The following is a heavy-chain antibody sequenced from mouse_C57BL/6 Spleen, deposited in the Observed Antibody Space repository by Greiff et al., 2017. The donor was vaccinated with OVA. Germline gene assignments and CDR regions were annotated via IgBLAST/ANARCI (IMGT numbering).Heavy chain of an antibody. V-gene: IGHV1-82*01. J-gene: IGHJ4*01. CDR1: GYAFSSSW. Sequence: QVQLQQSGPELVKPGASVKISCKASGYAFSSSWMNWVKQRPGKGLEWIGRIYPGDGDTNYNGKFKGKATLTADKSSSTAYMQLSSLTSDDSAVYFCARGLRDYDYYAMDYWGQGTSVTVSS. CDR2: IYPGDGDT. D-gene: IGHD2-4*01. CDR3: ARGLRDYDYYAMDY.